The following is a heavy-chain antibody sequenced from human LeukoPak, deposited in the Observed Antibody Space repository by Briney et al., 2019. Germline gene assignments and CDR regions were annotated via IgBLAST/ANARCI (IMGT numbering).Heavy chain of an antibody. CDR3: ASYFGRS. CDR2: IYSGGET. D-gene: IGHD3-10*01. CDR1: GFTVSSNF. V-gene: IGHV3-53*01. Sequence: PGGSLRLSCAAAGFTVSSNFMMWVRQAPGKGLEWVSFIYSGGETYYADSVKGRFTISRDTFRNTLHLQMNNLRAEDTAVYYCASYFGRSWGQGTLVTVSS. J-gene: IGHJ5*02.